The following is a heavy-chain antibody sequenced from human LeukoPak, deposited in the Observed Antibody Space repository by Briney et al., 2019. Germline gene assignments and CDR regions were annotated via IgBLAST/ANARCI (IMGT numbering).Heavy chain of an antibody. D-gene: IGHD6-19*01. CDR3: AREGPGWQWHGNWFDP. CDR2: INPDSGGT. J-gene: IGHJ5*02. V-gene: IGHV1-2*02. Sequence: ASVKVSCKASGYTFTGNYMHWVRQAPGQGLEWMGWINPDSGGTNYAQKFHGRVTMTGDTSISTAYMELRSLRSDDTAVYYCAREGPGWQWHGNWFDPWGQGTLVTVSS. CDR1: GYTFTGNY.